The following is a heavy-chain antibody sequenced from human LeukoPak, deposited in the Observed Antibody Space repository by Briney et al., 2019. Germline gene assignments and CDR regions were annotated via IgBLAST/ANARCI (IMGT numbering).Heavy chain of an antibody. CDR2: LGYDGRGT. CDR1: GFTFNWYA. D-gene: IGHD2-21*02. CDR3: ARDGFVGPVTAYLDS. Sequence: GGSLRLSCAASGFTFNWYAMHWVRQAPGKGLEWVSRLGYDGRGTNYADSVKGRFTISRDNAKNILYLQMNSLRADDTALYYCARDGFVGPVTAYLDSWGQGTLVTVSS. J-gene: IGHJ4*01. V-gene: IGHV3-74*01.